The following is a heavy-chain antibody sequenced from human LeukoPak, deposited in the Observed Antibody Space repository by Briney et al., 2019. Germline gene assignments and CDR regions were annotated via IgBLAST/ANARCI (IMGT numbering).Heavy chain of an antibody. CDR1: GFTFSSYW. V-gene: IGHV3-74*01. CDR2: IHSDGTTT. D-gene: IGHD4-23*01. CDR3: TRDHGYGGRFDFDY. J-gene: IGHJ4*02. Sequence: PGGSLRLSCAASGFTFSSYWMHWVRQPPGKGLVWVSRIHSDGTTTSYADSVKGRFTISRDNAKNTLYLQMNSLRAEDTAVYYCTRDHGYGGRFDFDYRGQGTLVTVSS.